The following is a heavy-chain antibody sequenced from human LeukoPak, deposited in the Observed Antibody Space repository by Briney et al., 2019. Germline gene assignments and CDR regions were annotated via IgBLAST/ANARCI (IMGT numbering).Heavy chain of an antibody. Sequence: GGSLRLSCAASGFTFSSYAMNWVRQAPGKGLEWVAVISYDGSNKYYADSVKGRFTTSRDTSKNTLYLQINSLRADDTAVYYCARASAARPDYWGQGTLVTVSS. J-gene: IGHJ4*02. V-gene: IGHV3-30*04. CDR3: ARASAARPDY. D-gene: IGHD6-6*01. CDR1: GFTFSSYA. CDR2: ISYDGSNK.